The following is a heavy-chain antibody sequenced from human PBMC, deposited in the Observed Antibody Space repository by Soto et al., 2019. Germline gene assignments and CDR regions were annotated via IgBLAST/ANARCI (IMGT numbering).Heavy chain of an antibody. CDR1: GYTFTSYA. CDR3: ARDGTLRYYDFWSGYWNWFDP. CDR2: INAGNGNT. D-gene: IGHD3-3*01. J-gene: IGHJ5*02. Sequence: ASVKVSCKASGYTFTSYAMHWVRQAPGQRLEWMGWINAGNGNTKYSQKFQGRVTITRDTSASTAYMELSSLGSEDTAVYYCARDGTLRYYDFWSGYWNWFDPWGQGTLVTVSS. V-gene: IGHV1-3*01.